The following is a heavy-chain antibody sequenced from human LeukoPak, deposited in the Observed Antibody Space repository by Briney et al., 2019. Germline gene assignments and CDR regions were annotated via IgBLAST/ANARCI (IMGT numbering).Heavy chain of an antibody. J-gene: IGHJ4*02. Sequence: SVTVSFKASGGTFSNYAMSWVRQAPGKGLDWMGRTIPILGIANYAQKFQGRVTITADKSTSTAYMELSSLRSEDTAVYYCARIGYSGYDLDSPVDYWGQGTLVTVSS. CDR3: ARIGYSGYDLDSPVDY. CDR2: TIPILGIA. CDR1: GGTFSNYA. D-gene: IGHD5-12*01. V-gene: IGHV1-69*04.